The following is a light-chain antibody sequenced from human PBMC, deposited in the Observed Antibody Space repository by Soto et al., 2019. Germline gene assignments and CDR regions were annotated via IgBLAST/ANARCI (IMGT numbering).Light chain of an antibody. CDR3: SSYTSSITLV. J-gene: IGLJ2*01. Sequence: QSALTQPASVSGSPGQSITISCTGTSSDVGGYNYVSWYQQHPGKAPKLMIYDVNIRPSGVSNRFSGSKSGNTASLTISGLQAEDEGDYYCSSYTSSITLVFGGGTKLTVL. V-gene: IGLV2-14*01. CDR2: DVN. CDR1: SSDVGGYNY.